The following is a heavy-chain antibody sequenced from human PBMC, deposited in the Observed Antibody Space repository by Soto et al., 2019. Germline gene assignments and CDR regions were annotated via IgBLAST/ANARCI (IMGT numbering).Heavy chain of an antibody. CDR1: GGSISSGGYS. D-gene: IGHD4-17*01. J-gene: IGHJ4*02. CDR2: IYDSGST. CDR3: ARGPYDDYDAFDY. V-gene: IGHV4-30-2*01. Sequence: QLQLQESGSGLVKPSQTLSLTCAVSGGSISSGGYSWSWIRQPPGKGLEWIGYIYDSGSTYYNPSLKSRVSIAVDRSKNQFSLKLSSVTAADTAVYYCARGPYDDYDAFDYWGQGTLVTVSS.